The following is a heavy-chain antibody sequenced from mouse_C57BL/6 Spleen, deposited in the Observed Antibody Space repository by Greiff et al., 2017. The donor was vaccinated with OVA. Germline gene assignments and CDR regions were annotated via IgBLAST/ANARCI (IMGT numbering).Heavy chain of an antibody. CDR2: ISSGGDYI. CDR3: TRDDPYYYGSSYDAMEY. Sequence: EVKVVESGAGLVKPGGSLKLSCAASGFTFSSYAMSWVRQTPEKRLEWVAYISSGGDYIYYADTVKGRFTISRDNARNTLYLQMSSLKSEDTAMYYCTRDDPYYYGSSYDAMEYWGQGTSVTVSS. J-gene: IGHJ4*01. CDR1: GFTFSSYA. V-gene: IGHV5-9-1*02. D-gene: IGHD1-1*01.